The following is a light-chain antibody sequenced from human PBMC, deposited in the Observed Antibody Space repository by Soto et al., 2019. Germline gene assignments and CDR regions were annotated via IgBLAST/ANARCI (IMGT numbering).Light chain of an antibody. Sequence: EVVLTQSPGTLSLSPGERATLSCRASQSVSRNYLAWYQKKPGQAPRLLIYGASTRATAIPDRFSGSGSGTDFTLTITRLEPEDFAVYYCQQYDVWPALTFGGGTKVDIK. CDR1: QSVSRNY. V-gene: IGKV3-20*01. CDR3: QQYDVWPALT. J-gene: IGKJ4*01. CDR2: GAS.